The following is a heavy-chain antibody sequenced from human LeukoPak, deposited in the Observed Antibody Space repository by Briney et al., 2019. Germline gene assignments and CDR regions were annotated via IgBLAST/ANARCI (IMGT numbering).Heavy chain of an antibody. J-gene: IGHJ6*02. Sequence: ASETLSLTCAVYGGSFSGYYWSWIRQPPGKGLEWIGEINHSGSTNYNPSLKSRVTISVDTSKNQFSLKLSSVTAADTAVYYCARGYCSSTSCLFGGMDVWGQGTTVTVSS. V-gene: IGHV4-34*01. CDR3: ARGYCSSTSCLFGGMDV. CDR1: GGSFSGYY. CDR2: INHSGST. D-gene: IGHD2-2*01.